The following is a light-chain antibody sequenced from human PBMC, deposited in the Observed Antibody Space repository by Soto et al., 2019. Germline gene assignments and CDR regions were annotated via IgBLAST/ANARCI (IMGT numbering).Light chain of an antibody. CDR3: QQYDNWPRT. Sequence: EIVLTQSPATLSLSPGERATLSCRASQSVSSSYLAWYQQKPGQAPRLLIYCASTRATGFPARFSGSGSGTEFTLTISSLQSEDFAVYYCQQYDNWPRTFGQGTKVDIK. CDR2: CAS. J-gene: IGKJ1*01. V-gene: IGKV3-15*01. CDR1: QSVSSSY.